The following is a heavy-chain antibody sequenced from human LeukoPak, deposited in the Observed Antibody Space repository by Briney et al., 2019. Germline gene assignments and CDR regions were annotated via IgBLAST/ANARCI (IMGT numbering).Heavy chain of an antibody. D-gene: IGHD2-15*01. CDR3: ARQSNPDYSWRALDY. CDR2: INHSGST. V-gene: IGHV4-34*01. J-gene: IGHJ4*02. Sequence: SETLSLTCAVYGGSFSGYYWSWIRQPPGKGLEWIGQINHSGSTNYNPSLTSRVTISVHTSKNQFSLNLNSVTAADTAVYYCARQSNPDYSWRALDYWGQGTLVTVS. CDR1: GGSFSGYY.